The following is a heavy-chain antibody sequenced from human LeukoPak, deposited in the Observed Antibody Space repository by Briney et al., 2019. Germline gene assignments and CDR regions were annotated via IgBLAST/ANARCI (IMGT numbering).Heavy chain of an antibody. CDR2: IYHSGST. J-gene: IGHJ5*02. D-gene: IGHD2-15*01. CDR3: ARAGCSGGSCYGGYNWFDP. Sequence: SETLSLTCTVSGYSISSGYYWGWIRQPPGKGLEWIGSIYHSGSTYYNPSLKSRVTISVDTSKNQFSLKLGSVTAADTAVYYCARAGCSGGSCYGGYNWFDPWGQGTLVTVSS. CDR1: GYSISSGYY. V-gene: IGHV4-38-2*02.